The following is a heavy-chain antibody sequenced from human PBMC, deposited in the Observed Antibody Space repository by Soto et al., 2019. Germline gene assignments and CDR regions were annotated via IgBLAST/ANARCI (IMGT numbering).Heavy chain of an antibody. J-gene: IGHJ4*02. Sequence: PSETLSLTCTASGGSMSTYYWNWMRQPPGKGLEWIGYVYSSGSTNYNPSLKSRVAISIDTSKKQISLKLTSVTAADTAVYYCAGRYGGILDYWGQGTLVPVSS. CDR2: VYSSGST. CDR1: GGSMSTYY. V-gene: IGHV4-59*01. CDR3: AGRYGGILDY. D-gene: IGHD1-26*01.